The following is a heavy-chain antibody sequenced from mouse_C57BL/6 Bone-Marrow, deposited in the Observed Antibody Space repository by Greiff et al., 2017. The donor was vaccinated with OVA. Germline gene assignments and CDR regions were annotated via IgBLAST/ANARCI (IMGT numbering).Heavy chain of an antibody. J-gene: IGHJ1*03. V-gene: IGHV1-81*01. CDR1: GYTFTSYG. CDR2: IYPRSGNT. Sequence: VQLQQSGAELARPGASVKLSCKASGYTFTSYGISWVKQRTGQGLEWIGEIYPRSGNTYYNEKFKGKATLTADKSSSTAYRELRSLTSEDSAVYFCARSPQYLYFDVWGTGTTVTVSS. CDR3: ARSPQYLYFDV.